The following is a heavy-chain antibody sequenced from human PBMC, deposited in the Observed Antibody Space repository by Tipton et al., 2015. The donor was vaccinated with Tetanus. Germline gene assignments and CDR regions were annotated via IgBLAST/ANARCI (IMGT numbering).Heavy chain of an antibody. CDR3: ARAPNRISRAYDY. CDR1: GYSFSSYA. D-gene: IGHD1-14*01. J-gene: IGHJ4*02. CDR2: IDTDNGNT. Sequence: QLVQSGAEVKKPGASVKVSCKGSGYSFSSYAIHWVRQAPGQRLEWMGLIDTDNGNTYYSQKFQDRVTITADESTNTAYMELSSLRSEDTAVYYCARAPNRISRAYDYWGQGTQITVSS. V-gene: IGHV1-3*04.